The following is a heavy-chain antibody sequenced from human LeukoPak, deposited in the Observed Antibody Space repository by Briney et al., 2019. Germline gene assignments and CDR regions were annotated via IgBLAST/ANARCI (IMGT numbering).Heavy chain of an antibody. J-gene: IGHJ5*02. Sequence: KPSETLSLTCTVSGGSISSGDYYWSWIRQPPGKGLEWIGYIYYSGSTYYNPSLKSRVTISVDTSKNQFSLKLSSVTAADTAVYYCARVEVPAAEYDNWFDPWGQGTLVTVPS. CDR3: ARVEVPAAEYDNWFDP. CDR1: GGSISSGDYY. CDR2: IYYSGST. V-gene: IGHV4-30-4*08. D-gene: IGHD2-2*01.